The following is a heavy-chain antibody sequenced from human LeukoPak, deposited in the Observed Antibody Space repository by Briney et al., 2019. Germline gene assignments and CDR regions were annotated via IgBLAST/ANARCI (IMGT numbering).Heavy chain of an antibody. V-gene: IGHV4-59*08. CDR3: ARHPSAVAGKTFDC. Sequence: PSETLSLTCTVSGGSITSYYWSWIRQPPGKGLEWIGSVYYSGSTNYYNPSLKSRVTISVDMSKNQLSLKVISVTAADTAVYYCARHPSAVAGKTFDCWGQGTLVTVSS. CDR2: VYYSGST. D-gene: IGHD6-19*01. CDR1: GGSITSYY. J-gene: IGHJ4*02.